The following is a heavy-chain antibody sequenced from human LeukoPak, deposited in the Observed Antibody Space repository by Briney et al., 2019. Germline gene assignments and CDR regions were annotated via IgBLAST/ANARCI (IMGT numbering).Heavy chain of an antibody. V-gene: IGHV1-2*02. Sequence: ASVKVSCKASAYTFTGYYMHWVRQAPGQGLEWMGWINPNSGGTNYAQKFQGRVTMTRDTSISTAYMELSRLRSDDTAVYYCAREEDIVVVPAAIMRYWGQGTLVTVSS. CDR1: AYTFTGYY. CDR3: AREEDIVVVPAAIMRY. CDR2: INPNSGGT. J-gene: IGHJ4*02. D-gene: IGHD2-2*02.